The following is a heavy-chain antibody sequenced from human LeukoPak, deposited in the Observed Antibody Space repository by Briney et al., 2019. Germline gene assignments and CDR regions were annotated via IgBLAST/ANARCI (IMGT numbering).Heavy chain of an antibody. Sequence: ASVKVSCKASGYTFTGYYMHWVRQAPGQGLEWMGWINPNSGGTNYAQKFQGRVTMTRDTSISTAYMELSRLRSDDTAVYYCARVNDYSSYFDYWGQGTLVTVSS. CDR2: INPNSGGT. J-gene: IGHJ4*02. V-gene: IGHV1-2*02. D-gene: IGHD4-11*01. CDR3: ARVNDYSSYFDY. CDR1: GYTFTGYY.